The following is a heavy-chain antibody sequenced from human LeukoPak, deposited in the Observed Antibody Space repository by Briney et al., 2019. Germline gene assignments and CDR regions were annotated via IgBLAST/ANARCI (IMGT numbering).Heavy chain of an antibody. V-gene: IGHV1-2*02. CDR1: GYTCTGFY. D-gene: IGHD5-12*01. Sequence: ASVKVSCKASGYTCTGFYIHWGRQAPGPGLKWMGWINPNSGGTNYAQKFQGRVTMTRDSSISTAYMELSRLSSDDTAVYYCATARDILTTISVGGFDYWGQGTLVTVSS. CDR2: INPNSGGT. J-gene: IGHJ4*02. CDR3: ATARDILTTISVGGFDY.